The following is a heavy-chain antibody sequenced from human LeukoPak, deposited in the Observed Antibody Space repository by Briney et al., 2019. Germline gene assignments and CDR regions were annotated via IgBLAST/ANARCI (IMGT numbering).Heavy chain of an antibody. Sequence: SETLSLTCTVSGGSISSYYWSWIRQPPGKGLEWIGYIYYSGSTNYNPSLKSRFTISVDTSKNQFSLKLSSVTAADTAVYYCARVTGTRRSDYYYYMDVWGKGTTVTVSS. CDR2: IYYSGST. J-gene: IGHJ6*03. D-gene: IGHD1-20*01. CDR1: GGSISSYY. V-gene: IGHV4-59*01. CDR3: ARVTGTRRSDYYYYMDV.